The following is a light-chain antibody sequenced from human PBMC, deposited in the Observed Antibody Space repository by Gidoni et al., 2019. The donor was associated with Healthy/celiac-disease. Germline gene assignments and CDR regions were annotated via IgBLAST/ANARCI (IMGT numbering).Light chain of an antibody. V-gene: IGKV1-39*01. CDR2: AAS. Sequence: DIQMTQSPSSLSASVVDRVTITCRASQSISSYLNWYQQKPGKAPKLLIYAASSLQSGVPSRFSGSGSGTDFTLTISSLQPEDFATYYCQQSYSTGLTFGGGTKVEIK. CDR3: QQSYSTGLT. J-gene: IGKJ4*01. CDR1: QSISSY.